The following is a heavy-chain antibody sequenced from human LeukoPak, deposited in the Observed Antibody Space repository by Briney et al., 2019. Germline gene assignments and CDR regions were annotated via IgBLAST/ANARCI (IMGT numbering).Heavy chain of an antibody. Sequence: SETLSLTCTVSGASISSFYWSWIRQPPGKGLEWIGYAHYNGDTSYNPSLKSRATISVDTSRNQFSLKLSSVTAADTAVYYCARVANSVPDYWGQGTLVTVSS. D-gene: IGHD4/OR15-4a*01. J-gene: IGHJ4*02. V-gene: IGHV4-59*01. CDR2: AHYNGDT. CDR1: GASISSFY. CDR3: ARVANSVPDY.